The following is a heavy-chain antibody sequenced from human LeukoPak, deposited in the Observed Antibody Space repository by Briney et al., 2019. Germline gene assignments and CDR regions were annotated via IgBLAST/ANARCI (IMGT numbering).Heavy chain of an antibody. CDR1: GFTFSSYA. CDR2: IRSKTYGGTT. CDR3: TRSYSTSWSWYFDY. Sequence: PGGSLRLSCAASGFTFSSYAMSWVRQAPGKGLEWIGFIRSKTYGGTTEYAASLEGRFTISRDDSKSVAYLQVSSLRTEDTAVYYCTRSYSTSWSWYFDYWGQGTLVTVSS. D-gene: IGHD6-13*01. V-gene: IGHV3-49*04. J-gene: IGHJ4*02.